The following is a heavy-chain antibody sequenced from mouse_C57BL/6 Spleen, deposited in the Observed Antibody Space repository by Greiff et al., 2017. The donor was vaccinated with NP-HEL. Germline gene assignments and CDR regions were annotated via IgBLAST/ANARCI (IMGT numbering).Heavy chain of an antibody. D-gene: IGHD2-10*02. CDR2: IDPSDSYT. V-gene: IGHV1-69*01. CDR3: ASRYGNYWFAY. Sequence: QVQLQQPGAELVMPGASVKLSCKASGYTFTSYWMHWVKRRPGQGLEWIGEIDPSDSYTNYNQKFKGKSTLTVDKSSSTAYMQLSSLTSEDSAVYYCASRYGNYWFAYWGQGTLVTVSA. J-gene: IGHJ3*01. CDR1: GYTFTSYW.